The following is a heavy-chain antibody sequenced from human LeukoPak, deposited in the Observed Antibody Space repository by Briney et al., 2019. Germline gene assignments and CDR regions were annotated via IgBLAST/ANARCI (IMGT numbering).Heavy chain of an antibody. V-gene: IGHV4-59*12. CDR1: GGSISTYS. CDR2: IYYTGRT. CDR3: ARGGYCSSTSCYVFDS. Sequence: PSETLSLTCTVSGGSISTYSWSWIRQPPGKGLEWIGYIYYTGRTSYNPSLKSRVTISVDKSKSQFSLELTSVTAADTALYYCARGGYCSSTSCYVFDSWGQGTLVTVSS. D-gene: IGHD2-2*01. J-gene: IGHJ4*02.